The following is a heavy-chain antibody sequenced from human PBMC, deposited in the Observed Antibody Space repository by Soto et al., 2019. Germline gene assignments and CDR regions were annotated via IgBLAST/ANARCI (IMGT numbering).Heavy chain of an antibody. CDR1: GFTFSNYA. CDR3: AKGGYGSSWYSGFDP. V-gene: IGHV3-23*01. D-gene: IGHD6-13*01. CDR2: ISGSGGST. Sequence: EVQLLESGGGLVQPGGSLRLSCVASGFTFSNYAMSWVRQAPGKGLEWVSGISGSGGSTYFADSVKGRFTISRDNSKNARYLPMTSLRAEDTAVYYCAKGGYGSSWYSGFDPWGQGALVSVSS. J-gene: IGHJ5*02.